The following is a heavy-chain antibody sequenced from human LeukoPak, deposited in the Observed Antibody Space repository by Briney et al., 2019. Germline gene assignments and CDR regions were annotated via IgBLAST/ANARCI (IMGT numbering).Heavy chain of an antibody. CDR3: ARHPGQWLPPGYFDL. CDR1: GFMFSKYW. V-gene: IGHV4-59*08. J-gene: IGHJ2*01. Sequence: PGGSLRLSCAASGFMFSKYWMNWVRQAPGKGLEWIGYIYYSGSTNYNPSLKSRVTISVDTSKNQFSLKLSSVTAADTAVYYCARHPGQWLPPGYFDLWGRGTLVTVSS. D-gene: IGHD6-19*01. CDR2: IYYSGST.